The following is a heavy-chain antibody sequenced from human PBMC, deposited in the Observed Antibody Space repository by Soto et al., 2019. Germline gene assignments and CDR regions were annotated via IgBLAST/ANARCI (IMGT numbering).Heavy chain of an antibody. D-gene: IGHD3-10*02. CDR2: ISSSSSYI. CDR1: GFTFSSYS. V-gene: IGHV3-21*01. Sequence: PGGSLRLSCAASGFTFSSYSMNWVRQAPGKGLEWVSSISSSSSYIYYADSVKGRFTISRDNAKNSLYLQMNSLRAEDTAVYYCASLGSGSYSAIYYYYGMDVWGQGTTVTVSS. J-gene: IGHJ6*02. CDR3: ASLGSGSYSAIYYYYGMDV.